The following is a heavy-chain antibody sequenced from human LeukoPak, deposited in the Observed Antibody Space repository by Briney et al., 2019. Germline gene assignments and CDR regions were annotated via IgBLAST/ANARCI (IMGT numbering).Heavy chain of an antibody. CDR1: GFTLRSYS. Sequence: PGGSLRLSCAASGFTLRSYSMNWVRQAPGKGLEWVSSISSSSSYIYYADSVKGRFTISRDNAKNSLYLQMNSLRAEDTAVYYCARDYCSGGSCYSLVGYWGQGTLVTVSS. CDR2: ISSSSSYI. V-gene: IGHV3-21*01. D-gene: IGHD2-15*01. J-gene: IGHJ4*02. CDR3: ARDYCSGGSCYSLVGY.